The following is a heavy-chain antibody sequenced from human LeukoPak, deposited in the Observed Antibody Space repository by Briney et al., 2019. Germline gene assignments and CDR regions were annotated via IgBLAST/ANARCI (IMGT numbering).Heavy chain of an antibody. J-gene: IGHJ5*02. Sequence: GGSLRLSCAASGFTFSSYSMNWVRQAPGKGLEWVAAISTTSGNIYYADSVKGRFTISRDNAKNSLYLQMNSLRAEDTAVYYCARWLGYSSNWYRWFDPWGQGTLVTVSS. CDR3: ARWLGYSSNWYRWFDP. D-gene: IGHD6-13*01. V-gene: IGHV3-21*04. CDR2: ISTTSGNI. CDR1: GFTFSSYS.